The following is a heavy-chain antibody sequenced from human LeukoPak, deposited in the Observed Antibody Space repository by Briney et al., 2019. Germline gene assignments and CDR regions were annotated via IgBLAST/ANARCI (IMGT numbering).Heavy chain of an antibody. J-gene: IGHJ5*02. Sequence: ASVKVSCKASGGTXSSYAISWVRQAPGQGLEWMGRIIPILGIANYAQKFQGRVTITADKSTSTAYMELSSLRSEDTAVYYCAREGASYYDILTGYSGNWFDPWGQGTLVTVSS. CDR3: AREGASYYDILTGYSGNWFDP. CDR1: GGTXSSYA. D-gene: IGHD3-9*01. V-gene: IGHV1-69*04. CDR2: IIPILGIA.